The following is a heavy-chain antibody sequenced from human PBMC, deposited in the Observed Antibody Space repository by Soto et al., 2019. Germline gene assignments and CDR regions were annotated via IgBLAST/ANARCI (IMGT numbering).Heavy chain of an antibody. CDR1: GYTFTSYG. J-gene: IGHJ3*02. CDR2: ISAYNGNT. D-gene: IGHD3-22*01. V-gene: IGHV1-18*01. Sequence: ASVKVSCKASGYTFTSYGISWVRQAPGQGLEWMGWISAYNGNTNYAQKLQGRVTMTTDTSTSTAYMELRSLRSDDTAVYYCARVVITMIVVVIRNDAFDIWGQGTMVTV. CDR3: ARVVITMIVVVIRNDAFDI.